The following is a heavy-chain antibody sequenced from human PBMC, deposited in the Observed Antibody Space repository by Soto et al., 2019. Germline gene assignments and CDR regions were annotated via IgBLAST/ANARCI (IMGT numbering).Heavy chain of an antibody. Sequence: SETLSLTCTVSGGSISPFYWSWVRQPPGKGLEWIGYLYYSGNTNYNPSLKSRVTISVDASKNQVSLRLTSVTAADTAVYYCARVGGVAARTFDYWGLGTLVTVSS. CDR1: GGSISPFY. D-gene: IGHD2-15*01. CDR2: LYYSGNT. V-gene: IGHV4-59*01. CDR3: ARVGGVAARTFDY. J-gene: IGHJ4*02.